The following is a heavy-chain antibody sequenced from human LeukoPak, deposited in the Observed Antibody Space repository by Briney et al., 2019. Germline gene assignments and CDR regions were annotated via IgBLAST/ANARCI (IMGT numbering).Heavy chain of an antibody. D-gene: IGHD4-23*01. CDR1: GGSISSSSYY. J-gene: IGHJ4*02. Sequence: ASETLSLTCTVSGGSISSSSYYWGWIRQPPGKGLEWIGSIYYSGSTYYNPSLKSRVTISVDTSKNQFSQKLSSVTAADTAVYYCARVRGYGGNTYYFDYWGQGTLVTVSS. V-gene: IGHV4-39*07. CDR3: ARVRGYGGNTYYFDY. CDR2: IYYSGST.